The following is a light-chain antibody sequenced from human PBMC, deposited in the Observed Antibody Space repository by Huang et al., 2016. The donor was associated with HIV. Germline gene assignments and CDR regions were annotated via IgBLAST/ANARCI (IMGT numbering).Light chain of an antibody. J-gene: IGKJ2*01. Sequence: EIVLTQSPDFQSVTPKEKVTITCRASQSIGNSLHWYQQKPNQSPKLLIKYGSQSISGVPWRFSGSGSGTEFTLIISSLEAEDIATYYCHQSSKLPVTFGQGTKLDIK. CDR2: YGS. CDR1: QSIGNS. CDR3: HQSSKLPVT. V-gene: IGKV6-21*02.